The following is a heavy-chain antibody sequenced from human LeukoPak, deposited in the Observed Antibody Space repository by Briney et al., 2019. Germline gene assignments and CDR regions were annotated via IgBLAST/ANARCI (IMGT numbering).Heavy chain of an antibody. J-gene: IGHJ4*02. CDR3: ATLGAEY. Sequence: GGSLRLSCAASGFTFRTYAMHWVRQARGKGLEYVSAISSNGGSTYYANSVKGRFTISRDNSRNTVYLQMDSLRPDDMAVYYCATLGAEYWGQGTLVTVSS. CDR1: GFTFRTYA. D-gene: IGHD3-16*01. CDR2: ISSNGGST. V-gene: IGHV3-64*01.